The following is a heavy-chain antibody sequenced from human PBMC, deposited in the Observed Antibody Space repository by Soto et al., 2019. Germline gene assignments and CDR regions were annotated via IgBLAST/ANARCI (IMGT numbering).Heavy chain of an antibody. CDR1: GCTCGNFS. J-gene: IGHJ4*02. CDR2: ISSSSSYI. Sequence: AAVGCTCGNFSMHRVRKAKGKGLEWVSSISSSSSYIYYADSVKGRFTISRDNAKNSLYLQMNSLRAEDTAVYFCAVVRTPPFVAVSAVGGQGTLVTVSS. CDR3: AVVRTPPFVAVSAV. V-gene: IGHV3-21*01. D-gene: IGHD3-16*01.